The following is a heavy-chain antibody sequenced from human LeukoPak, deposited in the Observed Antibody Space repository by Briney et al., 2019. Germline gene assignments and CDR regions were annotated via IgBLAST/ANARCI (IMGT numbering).Heavy chain of an antibody. D-gene: IGHD2-15*01. CDR3: ARGPLRGYCSGGGCYSGLFDY. CDR2: INHSGST. Sequence: SETLSLTCAVYGGSFSGYYWSWIRQPPGKGLEWIGEINHSGSTNYNPSLKSRVTISVDTSKNQFSLKLSSVTAADTAVYYCARGPLRGYCSGGGCYSGLFDYWGQGTLVTVSS. V-gene: IGHV4-34*01. CDR1: GGSFSGYY. J-gene: IGHJ4*02.